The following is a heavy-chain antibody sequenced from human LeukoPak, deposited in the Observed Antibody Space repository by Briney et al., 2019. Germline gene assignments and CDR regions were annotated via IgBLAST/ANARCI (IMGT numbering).Heavy chain of an antibody. J-gene: IGHJ4*02. CDR1: GGSISSGDYY. D-gene: IGHD3-22*01. CDR3: ARGYHDSSGYYFRRLYYFDY. V-gene: IGHV4-30-4*01. Sequence: PSQTLSLTCTVSGGSISSGDYYWSWIRQPPGKGLEWIGYIYYSGSIYYNPSLKSRVTISVDTSKNQFSLKLSSVTAADTAVYYCARGYHDSSGYYFRRLYYFDYWGQGTLVTVSS. CDR2: IYYSGSI.